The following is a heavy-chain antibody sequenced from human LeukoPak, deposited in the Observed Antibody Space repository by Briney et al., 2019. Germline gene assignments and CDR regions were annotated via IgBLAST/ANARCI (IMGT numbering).Heavy chain of an antibody. D-gene: IGHD2-15*01. Sequence: ASVKVSCKASGYTFTSYYMHWVRQAPGQGLEWMGIINPSGGSTSYAQKFQGRVTMTSDTSTSTVYMELSSLRSEDTAVYYCARDLDRYCSGGSCYSPCYWGQGTLVTVSS. CDR2: INPSGGST. CDR1: GYTFTSYY. V-gene: IGHV1-46*01. CDR3: ARDLDRYCSGGSCYSPCY. J-gene: IGHJ4*02.